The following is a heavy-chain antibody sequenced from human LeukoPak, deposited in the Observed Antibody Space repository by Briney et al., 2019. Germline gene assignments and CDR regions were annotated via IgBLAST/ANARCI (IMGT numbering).Heavy chain of an antibody. CDR2: IHQDGNEK. V-gene: IGHV3-7*01. J-gene: IGHJ4*02. CDR3: AKDWGSSTSLYYFDY. D-gene: IGHD2-2*01. Sequence: GGSLRLSCAASGFTVSGTFMTWVRQAPGKGLEWVANIHQDGNEKYYVDSVKGRFTISRDNSKNTLYLQMNSLGAEDTAVYYCAKDWGSSTSLYYFDYWGQGTLVTVSS. CDR1: GFTVSGTF.